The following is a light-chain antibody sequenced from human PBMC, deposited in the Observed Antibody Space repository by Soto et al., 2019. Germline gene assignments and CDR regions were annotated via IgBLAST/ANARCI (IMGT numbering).Light chain of an antibody. J-gene: IGLJ1*01. V-gene: IGLV2-14*01. CDR3: SSYTSSSLLYV. CDR2: EVS. CDR1: SSNIGAGYD. Sequence: QSVLTQPPSVSGAPGQRVTISCTGSSSNIGAGYDVHWYQQHPGKAPKLMIYEVSNRPSGVSNRFSGSKSGNTASLTISGLQAEDEADYYCSSYTSSSLLYVFGTGTKVTVL.